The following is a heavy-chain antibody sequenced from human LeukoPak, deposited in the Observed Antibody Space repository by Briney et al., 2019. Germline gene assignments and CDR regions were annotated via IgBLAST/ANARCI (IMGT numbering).Heavy chain of an antibody. J-gene: IGHJ2*01. V-gene: IGHV4-39*01. D-gene: IGHD5-18*01. CDR3: ARQVDTAMVWYFDL. Sequence: SETLSLTCTVSGGSISSSSYYWGWIRPPPGKGLEWVGSIYYSGSTYYNPSLKSRVTISVDTSKNQFSLKLSSVTAADTAVYYCARQVDTAMVWYFDLWGRGTLVTVSS. CDR2: IYYSGST. CDR1: GGSISSSSYY.